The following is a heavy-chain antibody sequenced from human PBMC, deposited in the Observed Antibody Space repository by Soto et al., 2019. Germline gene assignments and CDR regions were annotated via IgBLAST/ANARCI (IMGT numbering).Heavy chain of an antibody. J-gene: IGHJ6*02. CDR1: GDSISRYY. Sequence: QVQLQESGPGLVKPSETLSLTCTVSGDSISRYYWSWIRLSPGKGLEWIGYIYYSGETNYKPSVKSRVTISVDRTKNQYSLKLSSVTAADTAVYYCAREQGGELLKGSGMDVWGQGNTVTVSS. CDR3: AREQGGELLKGSGMDV. V-gene: IGHV4-59*01. CDR2: IYYSGET. D-gene: IGHD3-10*01.